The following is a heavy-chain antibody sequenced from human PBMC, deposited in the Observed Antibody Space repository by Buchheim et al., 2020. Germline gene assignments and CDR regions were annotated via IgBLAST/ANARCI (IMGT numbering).Heavy chain of an antibody. CDR1: AYSFTSYY. CDR2: INPSGGTT. D-gene: IGHD6-13*01. J-gene: IGHJ1*01. Sequence: QVQLVQSGAEVKKPGASVKFSCKASAYSFTSYYMHWVRQAPGQGLEWMGRINPSGGTTTYAQKFQGRVTMTRDTSMSTAYMELSNLRSEDTAVYYCARDMTAAALFQHWGKGTL. CDR3: ARDMTAAALFQH. V-gene: IGHV1-46*01.